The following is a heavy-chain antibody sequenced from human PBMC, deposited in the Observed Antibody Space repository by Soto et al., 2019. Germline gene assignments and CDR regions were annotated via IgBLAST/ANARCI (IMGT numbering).Heavy chain of an antibody. CDR1: GGTFSSYA. Sequence: QVQLVQSGAEVKKPGSSVKVSCKASGGTFSSYAISWVRQAPGQGLEWMGGIIPIFGTANYAQKFQGRLTIPADKSTSTAYMELSSLRSEDTAVYYCAREGVGATAPFDYWGQGTLVTVSS. CDR3: AREGVGATAPFDY. J-gene: IGHJ4*02. CDR2: IIPIFGTA. V-gene: IGHV1-69*06. D-gene: IGHD1-26*01.